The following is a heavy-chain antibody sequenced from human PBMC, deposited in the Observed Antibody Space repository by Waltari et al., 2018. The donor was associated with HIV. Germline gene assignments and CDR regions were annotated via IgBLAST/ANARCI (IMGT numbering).Heavy chain of an antibody. CDR1: GFTFSSYS. CDR2: ISGSSSYI. J-gene: IGHJ4*02. Sequence: EVQLVESGGGLVKPGGSLRLSCAASGFTFSSYSMNWVRQAPGKGLEWVSSISGSSSYINYADSVKGRFTISRDNAKNSLYLQMNSLRAEDTAVYYCARFDYDSKVDYWGQGTLVTVSS. CDR3: ARFDYDSKVDY. V-gene: IGHV3-21*01. D-gene: IGHD3-22*01.